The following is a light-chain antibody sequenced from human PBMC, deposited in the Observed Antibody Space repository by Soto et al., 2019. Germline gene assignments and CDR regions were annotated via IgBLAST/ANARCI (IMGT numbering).Light chain of an antibody. J-gene: IGKJ3*01. CDR1: QDITSY. CDR3: PQCENLPFT. Sequence: DIQMTQSPPSLSASVGDRVTITCQASQDITSYLNWYQQKPGKAPKVLIYGASNLETGVPSRFSGSRSGTDFTFTISSLQPEDVATYYCPQCENLPFTFGPGTKVEIX. V-gene: IGKV1-33*01. CDR2: GAS.